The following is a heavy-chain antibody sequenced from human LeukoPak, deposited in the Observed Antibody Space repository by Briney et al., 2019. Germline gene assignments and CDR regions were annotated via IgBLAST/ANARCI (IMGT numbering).Heavy chain of an antibody. D-gene: IGHD2-21*01. CDR3: ARVGEGYYYYMDV. Sequence: EASVKVSCKASGGTFSSYAISWVRQAPGQGLEWMGGIIPIFGTANYAQKFQGRVTITADESTSTAYMELSSLRSEDTAVYYCARVGEGYYYYMDVWGKGTTVTISS. CDR1: GGTFSSYA. J-gene: IGHJ6*03. CDR2: IIPIFGTA. V-gene: IGHV1-69*13.